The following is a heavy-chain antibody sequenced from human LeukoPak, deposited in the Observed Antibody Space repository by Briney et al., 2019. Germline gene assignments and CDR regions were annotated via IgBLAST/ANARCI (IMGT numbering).Heavy chain of an antibody. D-gene: IGHD4-17*01. CDR3: AKVTVTTGFDY. Sequence: GGSLRLSCAASGFTFNRFWMSWVRQAPGKGLEWVSAISGSGGSTYYADSVKGRFTISRDNSKNTLYPQMNSLRAEDTAVYYCAKVTVTTGFDYWGQGTLVTVSS. CDR2: ISGSGGST. CDR1: GFTFNRFW. J-gene: IGHJ4*02. V-gene: IGHV3-23*01.